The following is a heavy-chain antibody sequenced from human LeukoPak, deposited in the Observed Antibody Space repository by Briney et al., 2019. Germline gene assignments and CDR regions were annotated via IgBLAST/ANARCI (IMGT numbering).Heavy chain of an antibody. CDR2: FDPEDGET. Sequence: ASVKVSCKVSGYTLTELSMHWVRQAPGKGLEWMGGFDPEDGETIYAQKFQGRVTMTRDMSTSTVYMELSSLRSEDTAVYYCAREAITMIASAFDIWGQGTMVTVSS. V-gene: IGHV1-24*01. CDR3: AREAITMIASAFDI. J-gene: IGHJ3*02. D-gene: IGHD3-22*01. CDR1: GYTLTELS.